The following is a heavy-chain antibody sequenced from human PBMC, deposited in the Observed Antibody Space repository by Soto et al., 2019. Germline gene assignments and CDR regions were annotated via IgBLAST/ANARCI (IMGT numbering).Heavy chain of an antibody. CDR1: GFSFSIYS. V-gene: IGHV3-48*02. Sequence: GGSLRLSCAASGFSFSIYSMNWVRQSPGKGLEWVSYISGSSSAKNYADSVKGRFTVSRDNARNSLYLQLNSLRDEDTAVYFCAILTAPTNSFDSWGQGTLVTV. CDR2: ISGSSSAK. D-gene: IGHD1-20*01. J-gene: IGHJ4*02. CDR3: AILTAPTNSFDS.